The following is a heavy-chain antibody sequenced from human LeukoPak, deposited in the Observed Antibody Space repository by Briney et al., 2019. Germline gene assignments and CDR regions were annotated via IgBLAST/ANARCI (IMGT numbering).Heavy chain of an antibody. CDR3: AGDAGYSGYGPDY. CDR2: IYTSGST. Sequence: SETLSLTCTVSGGSISSGSYYWSWIRQPAGKGLEWIGRIYTSGSTNYNPSLKSRVTISVDTSKNQFSLKLSSVTAADTAVYYCAGDAGYSGYGPDYWGQGTLVTVSS. J-gene: IGHJ4*02. CDR1: GGSISSGSYY. D-gene: IGHD5-12*01. V-gene: IGHV4-61*02.